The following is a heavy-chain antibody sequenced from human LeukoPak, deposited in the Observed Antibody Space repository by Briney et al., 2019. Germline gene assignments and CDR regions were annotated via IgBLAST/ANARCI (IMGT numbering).Heavy chain of an antibody. D-gene: IGHD5-18*01. CDR3: ASSDTALYYFDY. Sequence: PSETLSLTCTVSSGSISSYYWSWIRQPPAKGLEWIGYIYYSGSTDYNPSLKSRVTISIDTSRHQFSLKLSSVTAADTAVYYCASSDTALYYFDYWGQGTLVTVSS. CDR2: IYYSGST. V-gene: IGHV4-59*01. CDR1: SGSISSYY. J-gene: IGHJ4*02.